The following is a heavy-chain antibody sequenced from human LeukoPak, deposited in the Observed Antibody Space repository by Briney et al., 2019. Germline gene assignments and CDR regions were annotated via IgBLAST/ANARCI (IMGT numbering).Heavy chain of an antibody. J-gene: IGHJ5*02. D-gene: IGHD5-18*01. CDR3: ARREKAYTAMVIDWFDP. V-gene: IGHV1-2*02. CDR1: GYTFTSYG. Sequence: ASVKVSCKASGYTFTSYGISWVRQAPGQGLEWMGWINPNSGGTNYAQKFQGRVTMTRDTSISTAYMELSRLRSDDTAVYYCARREKAYTAMVIDWFDPWGQGTLVTVSS. CDR2: INPNSGGT.